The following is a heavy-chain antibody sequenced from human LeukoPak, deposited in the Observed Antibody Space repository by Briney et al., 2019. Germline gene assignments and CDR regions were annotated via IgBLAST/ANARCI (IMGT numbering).Heavy chain of an antibody. D-gene: IGHD3-22*01. CDR3: ARRLMYYYDTSGYDVAFDI. V-gene: IGHV5-51*01. J-gene: IGHJ3*02. CDR2: IYPDDSDI. Sequence: GESLKISCKASGYSFTSYWIGWVRQMPGKGLEWMGIIYPDDSDITYSPSFQGQGTISADKSISTAYLQWNSLKASDTAMYYCARRLMYYYDTSGYDVAFDIWGQGTMVTVSS. CDR1: GYSFTSYW.